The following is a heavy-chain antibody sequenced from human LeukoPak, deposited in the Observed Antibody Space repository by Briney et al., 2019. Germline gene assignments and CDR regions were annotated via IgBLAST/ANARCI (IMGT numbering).Heavy chain of an antibody. J-gene: IGHJ4*02. D-gene: IGHD3-22*01. CDR3: AREGSGYYYRYYFDY. CDR1: GGFISSYY. Sequence: PSETLSLTCTVSGGFISSYYWSWIRQPAAKGLEWIGRIYTSGCPNYYPSLKSRVTIEEDTSKNQFSLKLSSVTAADTAVYYCAREGSGYYYRYYFDYWGQGTLVTVSS. CDR2: IYTSGCP. V-gene: IGHV4-4*07.